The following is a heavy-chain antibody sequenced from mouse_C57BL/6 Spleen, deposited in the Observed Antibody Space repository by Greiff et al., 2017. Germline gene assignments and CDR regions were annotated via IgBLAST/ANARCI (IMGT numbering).Heavy chain of an antibody. Sequence: QVQLQQPGAELVMPGASVKLSCKASGYTFTSYWMHWVKQRPGQGLEWIGEIDPSDSYTNYNQKFKGKSTLTVDKSSSTAYMQLSSLTSEDSAVYYCARQDWDYAMDYWGQGTSVTVSS. CDR2: IDPSDSYT. V-gene: IGHV1-69*01. J-gene: IGHJ4*01. CDR1: GYTFTSYW. CDR3: ARQDWDYAMDY.